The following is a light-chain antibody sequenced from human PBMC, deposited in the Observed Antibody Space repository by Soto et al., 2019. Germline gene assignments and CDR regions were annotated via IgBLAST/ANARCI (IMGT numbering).Light chain of an antibody. V-gene: IGKV3-20*01. Sequence: IVLTQSPGTLSLSPGERATLSCRASQSVRSSYLAWYQQKPGQAPRLLIYDASSRATGIPDRFSGSGSGTDFTLTISRLEPEDFAVYYCQQYGSSPWTFGQGTKVEI. CDR1: QSVRSSY. CDR3: QQYGSSPWT. CDR2: DAS. J-gene: IGKJ1*01.